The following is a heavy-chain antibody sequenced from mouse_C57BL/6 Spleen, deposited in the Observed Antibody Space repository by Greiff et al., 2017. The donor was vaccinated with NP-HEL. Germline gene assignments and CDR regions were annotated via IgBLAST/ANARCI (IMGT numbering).Heavy chain of an antibody. CDR3: ASVYYGYDGGFAY. J-gene: IGHJ3*01. D-gene: IGHD2-2*01. Sequence: EVQRVESVAELVRPGASVKLSCTASGFNIKNTYMHWVKQRPEQGLEWIGRIDPANGNTKYAPKFQGKATITADTSSNTAYLQLSSLTSEDTAIYYCASVYYGYDGGFAYWGQGTLVTVSA. CDR1: GFNIKNTY. CDR2: IDPANGNT. V-gene: IGHV14-3*01.